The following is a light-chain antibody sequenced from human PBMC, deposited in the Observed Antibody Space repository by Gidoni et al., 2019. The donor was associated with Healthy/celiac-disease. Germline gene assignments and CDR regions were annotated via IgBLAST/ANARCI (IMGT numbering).Light chain of an antibody. J-gene: IGLJ2*01. CDR2: QDS. V-gene: IGLV3-1*01. Sequence: SYELTQPPSVSVSPGQTASITSSGDKLGDKYACWYQQKPGQSPVLVIYQDSKRPSGIPERFSGSNSGNTATRTISGTQAMDEADYYCQAWDSSSVVFGGGTKLTVL. CDR3: QAWDSSSVV. CDR1: KLGDKY.